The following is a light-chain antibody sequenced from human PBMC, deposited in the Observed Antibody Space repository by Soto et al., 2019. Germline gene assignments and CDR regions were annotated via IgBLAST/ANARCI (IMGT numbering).Light chain of an antibody. V-gene: IGKV3-20*01. CDR1: QSVSSY. CDR2: GSS. J-gene: IGKJ1*01. CDR3: QHYGTSPWT. Sequence: TQSPATLSLSPGEISTLSCRSSQSVSSYLAWYQQKPGQAPRLLIYGSSSRATGIPDRFSGSGSGTDFTLTINRLEPEDFAVFYCQHYGTSPWTFGQGTKVDIK.